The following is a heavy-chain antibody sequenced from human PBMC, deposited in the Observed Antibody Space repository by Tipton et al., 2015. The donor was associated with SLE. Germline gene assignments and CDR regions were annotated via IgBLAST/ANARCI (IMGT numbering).Heavy chain of an antibody. V-gene: IGHV1-18*01. J-gene: IGHJ4*02. CDR2: ISTYSGTT. CDR3: VRSIVATTDFDY. D-gene: IGHD5-12*01. CDR1: GYTFTSSG. Sequence: QSGAEVKSPGASVKVSCKASGYTFTSSGISWVRQAPGQGLEWMGWISTYSGTTNYAQKLQGRVTMTTDTSTRTAYMELRSLRSDDTAVYYCVRSIVATTDFDYWGQGTLVTVSS.